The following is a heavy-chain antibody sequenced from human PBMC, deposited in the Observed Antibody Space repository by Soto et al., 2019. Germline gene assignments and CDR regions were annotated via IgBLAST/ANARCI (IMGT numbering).Heavy chain of an antibody. CDR1: GGTFSSYT. J-gene: IGHJ4*02. CDR2: IIPILGIT. D-gene: IGHD3-10*01. CDR3: WCFSGSGNYYHLDY. V-gene: IGHV1-69*02. Sequence: QVQLVQSGAEVKKPGSSVKVSCKASGGTFSSYTISWVRQAPGQGLEWMGRIIPILGITNYAQKFQGRVTITADRSTSTAYMELSSLRSEDTAVYYCWCFSGSGNYYHLDYWGQGTLVTVSS.